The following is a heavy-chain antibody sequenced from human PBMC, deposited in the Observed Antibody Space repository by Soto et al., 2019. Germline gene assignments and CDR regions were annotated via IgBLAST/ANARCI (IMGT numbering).Heavy chain of an antibody. CDR1: GGSNGRGGDD. CDR3: ARVHRSSCSLWWSAP. J-gene: IGHJ5*02. Sequence: LSLPLTGSGGSNGRGGDDWSWIRHHPGKGLEGIGYIYYMWITYYNPSLKSRVTISVDTSKNQFSLKLSHVTAADPAVYYCARVHRSSCSLWWSAPWGQGTLVTVS. V-gene: IGHV4-31*02. CDR2: IYYMWIT. D-gene: IGHD6-13*01.